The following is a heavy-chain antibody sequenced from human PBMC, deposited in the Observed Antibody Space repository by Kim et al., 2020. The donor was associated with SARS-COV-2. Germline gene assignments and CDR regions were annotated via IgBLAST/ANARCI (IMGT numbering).Heavy chain of an antibody. CDR1: GYSISSGYY. V-gene: IGHV4-38-2*02. D-gene: IGHD3-10*01. J-gene: IGHJ4*02. CDR3: ARDGSGSYYNEYYFDY. CDR2: IYHSGST. Sequence: SETLSLTCTVSGYSISSGYYWGWIRQPPEKGLEWIGSIYHSGSTYYNPSLKSRVTISVDTSKNQFSLKLSSVTAADTAVYYCARDGSGSYYNEYYFDYWGQGTLVTVSS.